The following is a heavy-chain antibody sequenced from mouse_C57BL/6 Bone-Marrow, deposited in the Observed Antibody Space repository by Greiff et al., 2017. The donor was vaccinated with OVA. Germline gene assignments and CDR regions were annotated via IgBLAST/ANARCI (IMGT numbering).Heavy chain of an antibody. D-gene: IGHD2-2*01. CDR3: ARQGGYPYAMDY. Sequence: EVKLVESGGGLVQPGGSLKLSCAASGFTFSDYGMAWVRQAPRKGPEWVAFISNLAYSIYYADTVTGRFTISRENAKNTLYLEMSSLRSEDTAMYYCARQGGYPYAMDYWGQGTSVTVSS. J-gene: IGHJ4*01. V-gene: IGHV5-15*04. CDR1: GFTFSDYG. CDR2: ISNLAYSI.